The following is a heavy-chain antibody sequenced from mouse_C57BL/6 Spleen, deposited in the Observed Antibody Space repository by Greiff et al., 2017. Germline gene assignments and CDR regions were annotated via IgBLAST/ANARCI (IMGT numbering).Heavy chain of an antibody. D-gene: IGHD6-1*01. CDR3: ARVDTLAPYYFDY. V-gene: IGHV1-64*01. CDR2: IHPNSGST. Sequence: QVQLQQPGAELVKPGASVKLSCKASGYTFTSYWMHWVKQRPGQGLEWIGMIHPNSGSTNYNEKFKSKATLTVDKSSSTAYMQLSSLTSEDSAVYYGARVDTLAPYYFDYWGQGTTLTVSS. J-gene: IGHJ2*01. CDR1: GYTFTSYW.